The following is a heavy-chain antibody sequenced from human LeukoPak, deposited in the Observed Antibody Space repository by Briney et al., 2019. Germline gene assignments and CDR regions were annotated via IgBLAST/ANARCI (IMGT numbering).Heavy chain of an antibody. CDR3: ARESVAANWFDP. D-gene: IGHD6-25*01. Sequence: GASVKVSCKASGYTFTGYYMHWVRQAPGQGLEWMGWINPNSGGTNYAQKIQGRVTMTRDTSISTAYMELSRLRSDDTAVYYCARESVAANWFDPWGQGTLVTVSS. J-gene: IGHJ5*02. V-gene: IGHV1-2*02. CDR2: INPNSGGT. CDR1: GYTFTGYY.